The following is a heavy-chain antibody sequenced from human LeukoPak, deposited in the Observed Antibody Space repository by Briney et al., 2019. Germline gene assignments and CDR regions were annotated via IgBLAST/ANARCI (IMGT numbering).Heavy chain of an antibody. CDR2: INPNSGGT. CDR3: ARDAEYSSSWQWVSDY. Sequence: ASVKVSCKASGYTFTGYYMHWVRQAPGQGLEWMGWINPNSGGTNYAQKFQGRVTMTRDTSISTAYMELSRLRSDDAAVYYCARDAEYSSSWQWVSDYWGQGTLVTVSS. J-gene: IGHJ4*02. D-gene: IGHD6-13*01. V-gene: IGHV1-2*02. CDR1: GYTFTGYY.